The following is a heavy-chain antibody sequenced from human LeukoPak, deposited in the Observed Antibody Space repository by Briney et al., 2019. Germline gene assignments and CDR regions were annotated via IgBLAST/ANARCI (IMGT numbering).Heavy chain of an antibody. CDR2: ISWNSGSI. D-gene: IGHD4-23*01. J-gene: IGHJ4*02. V-gene: IGHV3-9*01. CDR1: GFTFDDYA. CDR3: ATKTYGGIFDY. Sequence: PGGSLRLSCAASGFTFDDYAMHWVRQAPGKGLEWVSGISWNSGSIGYADSVKGRFTISRDNAKNSLYLQMNSLRAEDTAVYYCATKTYGGIFDYWGQGTLVTVSS.